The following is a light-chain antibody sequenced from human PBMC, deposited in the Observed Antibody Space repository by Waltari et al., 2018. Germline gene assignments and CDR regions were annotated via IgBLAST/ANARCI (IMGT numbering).Light chain of an antibody. CDR2: GAS. Sequence: ILLTQSPDTLSLSPVERATLSCRASQAIGHNFLVWYQQKPGQAPRLLIHGASRRATGVPDRFSGSGSGTDFALTISRLEVEDFAVYYCEQYDGSVLTFGGGTKLEIK. V-gene: IGKV3-20*01. CDR3: EQYDGSVLT. J-gene: IGKJ4*01. CDR1: QAIGHNF.